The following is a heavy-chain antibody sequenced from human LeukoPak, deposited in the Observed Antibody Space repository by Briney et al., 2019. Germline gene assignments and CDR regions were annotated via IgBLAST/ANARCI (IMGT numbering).Heavy chain of an antibody. D-gene: IGHD2-2*02. V-gene: IGHV4-39*07. CDR1: GGSISSSSYY. CDR2: IYYSGGT. J-gene: IGHJ6*03. Sequence: SETLSLTCTVSGGSISSSSYYWGWIRQPPGKGLEWIGSIYYSGGTYYNPSLKSRVTISVDTSKNQFSLKLSSVTAADTAVYYCARSMGYCSSTSCYREEYYYYYMDVWGKGTTVTVSS. CDR3: ARSMGYCSSTSCYREEYYYYYMDV.